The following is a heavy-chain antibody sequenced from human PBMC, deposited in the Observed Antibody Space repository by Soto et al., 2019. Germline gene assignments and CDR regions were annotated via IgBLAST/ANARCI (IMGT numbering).Heavy chain of an antibody. D-gene: IGHD3-3*01. CDR1: GYTFTSYA. CDR2: INTNTGNP. CDR3: AREAGEYYDFWSGSYYYYGMDV. V-gene: IGHV7-4-1*01. J-gene: IGHJ6*02. Sequence: ASVKVSCKASGYTFTSYAMSWVRQAPGQGLEWMGWINTNTGNPTYAQGFTGRFVFSLDTSVSTAYLQICSLKAEDTAVYYCAREAGEYYDFWSGSYYYYGMDVWGQGTTVTVSS.